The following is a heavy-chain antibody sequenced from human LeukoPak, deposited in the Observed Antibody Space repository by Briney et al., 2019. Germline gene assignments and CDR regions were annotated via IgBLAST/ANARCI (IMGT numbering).Heavy chain of an antibody. V-gene: IGHV3-30*04. CDR3: AKGATGEGTYFFDY. Sequence: GGSLRLSCVTSGFTFSTYAFHWVRQAPGKGLEWVATMSFDVNNKYYADSVRGRFTISRDNSKNTLYLQMNSLRAGDTAVYYCAKGATGEGTYFFDYWGQGILVTVSS. CDR2: MSFDVNNK. D-gene: IGHD1-1*01. CDR1: GFTFSTYA. J-gene: IGHJ4*02.